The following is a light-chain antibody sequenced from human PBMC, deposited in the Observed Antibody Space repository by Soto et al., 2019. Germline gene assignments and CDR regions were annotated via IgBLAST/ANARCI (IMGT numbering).Light chain of an antibody. V-gene: IGKV1-5*03. CDR3: QQYNTYPIT. J-gene: IGKJ5*01. CDR1: QSISSW. CDR2: KAS. Sequence: DIQMTQSPSTLSASVGDRVTITCRASQSISSWLAWYQQKPGKAPNLLIYKASSLESGVPSRFSDSGSGTEFTLTINSLQPDDFATYYCQQYNTYPITFGQGTRLDIK.